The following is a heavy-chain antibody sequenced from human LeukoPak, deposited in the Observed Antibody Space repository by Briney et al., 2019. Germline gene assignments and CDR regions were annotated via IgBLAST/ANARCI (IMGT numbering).Heavy chain of an antibody. Sequence: SETLSLTCTVSGGSISSGDYYWSWIRQPPGKGLEWIGYIYYSGSTYYNPSLKSRVTISVDTSKNQFSLKLSSVTAADTAVYYCARCSAFGTLHHVGPFDHWGQGTLVTVSS. CDR2: IYYSGST. J-gene: IGHJ4*02. CDR3: ARCSAFGTLHHVGPFDH. D-gene: IGHD3-16*01. CDR1: GGSISSGDYY. V-gene: IGHV4-30-4*01.